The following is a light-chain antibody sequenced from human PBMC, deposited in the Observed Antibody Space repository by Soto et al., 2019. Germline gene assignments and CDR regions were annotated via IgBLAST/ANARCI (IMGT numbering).Light chain of an antibody. Sequence: EIVLTQSPATVSLSPGEIPTLGCRSSQSVSTRSLAWYQQKPGQAPRLLISGASSRAADIPDRFSGSGSGTDFTLTINRLEPEDFAVYYCQQYDSSPRTFGQGTKVDIK. CDR2: GAS. J-gene: IGKJ1*01. CDR3: QQYDSSPRT. V-gene: IGKV3-20*01. CDR1: QSVSTRS.